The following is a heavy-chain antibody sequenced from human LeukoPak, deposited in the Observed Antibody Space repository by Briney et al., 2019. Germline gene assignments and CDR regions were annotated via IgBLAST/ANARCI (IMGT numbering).Heavy chain of an antibody. CDR1: GASVSSYY. CDR3: ARMTYDPYGVDV. Sequence: SETLSLTCTVSGASVSSYYWSWFRQPPGKGLEWIGYIDNSGSTNYNPSLRSRVTISVDKSKNQFSLKLSSVTAADTAVYYCARMTYDPYGVDVWGKGTTVTVSS. J-gene: IGHJ6*04. CDR2: IDNSGST. D-gene: IGHD5-12*01. V-gene: IGHV4-59*02.